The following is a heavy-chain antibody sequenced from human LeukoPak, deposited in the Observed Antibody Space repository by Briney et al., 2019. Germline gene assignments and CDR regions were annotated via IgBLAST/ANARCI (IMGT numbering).Heavy chain of an antibody. CDR2: TIPIFGTA. J-gene: IGHJ6*03. D-gene: IGHD4-23*01. Sequence: SVKVSCKASGGTFSSYAISWVRQAPGQGLEWMGRTIPIFGTANYAQKFQGRVTITTDESTSTAYMELSSLRSEDTAVYYCARDQGGKGGRNYYYYMDVWGKGTTVTVSS. CDR3: ARDQGGKGGRNYYYYMDV. V-gene: IGHV1-69*05. CDR1: GGTFSSYA.